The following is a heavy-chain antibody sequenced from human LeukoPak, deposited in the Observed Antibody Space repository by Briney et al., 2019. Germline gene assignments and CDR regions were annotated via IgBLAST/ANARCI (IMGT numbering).Heavy chain of an antibody. Sequence: ASVKVSCKASGYTFTSNYIHWVRQAPGQGLEWMGMIYPRDGSTSYAQKFQGRVTVTRDTSTSTVHMELSGLRSEDTAVYYCARGDYGEKFDYWGRGTQVTVSS. CDR2: IYPRDGST. CDR3: ARGDYGEKFDY. D-gene: IGHD4-17*01. J-gene: IGHJ4*02. V-gene: IGHV1-46*01. CDR1: GYTFTSNY.